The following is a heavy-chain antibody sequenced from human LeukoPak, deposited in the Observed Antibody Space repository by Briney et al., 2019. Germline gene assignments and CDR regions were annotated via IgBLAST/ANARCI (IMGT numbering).Heavy chain of an antibody. Sequence: PGGSLRLSCAASGFTFSSYNMNWVRQAPGKGLEWVSSITSGSSYRFYADSVKGRFTISRDNAKNSLYLQMNSLRAEDTAVYYCARDPYSGSYGNYYYYLMDVWGKGTTVTISS. V-gene: IGHV3-21*01. CDR1: GFTFSSYN. CDR3: ARDPYSGSYGNYYYYLMDV. J-gene: IGHJ6*03. D-gene: IGHD1-26*01. CDR2: ITSGSSYR.